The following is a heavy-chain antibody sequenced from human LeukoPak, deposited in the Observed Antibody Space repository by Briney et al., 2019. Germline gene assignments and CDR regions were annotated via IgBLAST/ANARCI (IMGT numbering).Heavy chain of an antibody. CDR3: ARDAPSRVVPAAMAKYYYYGMDV. V-gene: IGHV3-7*03. CDR2: IKQDGSEK. CDR1: GFTFSSYW. D-gene: IGHD2-2*01. J-gene: IGHJ6*02. Sequence: GGSLRLSCAASGFTFSSYWMSRVRQAPGKGLEWVANIKQDGSEKYYVDSVKGRFTISRDNAKNSLYLQMNSLRAEDTAVYYCARDAPSRVVPAAMAKYYYYGMDVWGQGTTVTVSS.